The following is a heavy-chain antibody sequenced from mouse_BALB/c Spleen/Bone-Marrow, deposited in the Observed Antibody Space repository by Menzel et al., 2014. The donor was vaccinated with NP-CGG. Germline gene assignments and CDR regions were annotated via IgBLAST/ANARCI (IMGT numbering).Heavy chain of an antibody. CDR3: AREDGYYGMDY. D-gene: IGHD2-3*01. Sequence: EVQLQESGPELVKPGASVKMSCKASGYTFTSYVLHWVKQKPGQGLEWIGYINPYTDGTKSNEKFKGKATLTSDKSSSTAYMELSSLTSEDSAVYYCAREDGYYGMDYWGQGTSVTVSS. J-gene: IGHJ4*01. V-gene: IGHV1-14*01. CDR2: INPYTDGT. CDR1: GYTFTSYV.